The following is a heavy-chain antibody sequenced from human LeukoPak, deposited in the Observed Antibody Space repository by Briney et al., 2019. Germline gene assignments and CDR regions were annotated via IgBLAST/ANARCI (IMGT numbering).Heavy chain of an antibody. CDR2: IRYDGSSE. CDR1: GFTFSSYG. Sequence: PGGTLRLSCAASGFTFSSYGMSWVRQAPGKGLEWVALIRYDGSSEYYADSVKGRFTISRDNSKNTLYLQMITLRPEDTAVYYCAKSSDLLTGFYSYFEYWGQGTLVTVSS. D-gene: IGHD3-9*01. CDR3: AKSSDLLTGFYSYFEY. J-gene: IGHJ4*02. V-gene: IGHV3-30*02.